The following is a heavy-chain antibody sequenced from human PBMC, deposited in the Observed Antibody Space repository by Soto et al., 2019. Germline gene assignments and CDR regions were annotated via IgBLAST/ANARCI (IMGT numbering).Heavy chain of an antibody. CDR1: LYTFTIYD. Sequence: RASVXVSFKASLYTFTIYDINCVRQATGQGLDGIGWMNPNSVNTGYAQKFQGRVTMTRNNSISTAYMEMSSLRSEDTAVYYCATTNDIVVVPAINWFAPWGKGTL. CDR3: ATTNDIVVVPAINWFAP. D-gene: IGHD2-2*01. V-gene: IGHV1-8*01. J-gene: IGHJ5*02. CDR2: MNPNSVNT.